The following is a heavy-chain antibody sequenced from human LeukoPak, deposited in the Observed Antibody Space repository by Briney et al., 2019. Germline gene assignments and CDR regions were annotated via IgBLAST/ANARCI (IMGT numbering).Heavy chain of an antibody. CDR2: INPGGGST. CDR3: AGNYYGSGSYFT. Sequence: ASVKVSCKASGYTFTNYYMHWVRQAPGQGLEWMGIINPGGGSTSYAQKFQGRVTITRDMSTSTAYMELSSLRSEDTAVYYCAGNYYGSGSYFTWGQGTLVTVSS. D-gene: IGHD3-10*01. V-gene: IGHV1-46*01. CDR1: GYTFTNYY. J-gene: IGHJ5*02.